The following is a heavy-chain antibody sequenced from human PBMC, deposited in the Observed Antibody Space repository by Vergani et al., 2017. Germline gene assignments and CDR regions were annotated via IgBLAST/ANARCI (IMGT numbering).Heavy chain of an antibody. Sequence: QVQLVQSGAEVKKPGASVKVSCKASGYTFTSYAMHWVRQAPGQRLEWMGWINAGNGNTKYSQKFQGRVTITRDTSASTAYMELSSLRSEDTAVYYCATLGGVLLWFGESFWWGQGTLVTVSS. V-gene: IGHV1-3*01. CDR3: ATLGGVLLWFGESFW. CDR2: INAGNGNT. J-gene: IGHJ4*02. CDR1: GYTFTSYA. D-gene: IGHD3-10*01.